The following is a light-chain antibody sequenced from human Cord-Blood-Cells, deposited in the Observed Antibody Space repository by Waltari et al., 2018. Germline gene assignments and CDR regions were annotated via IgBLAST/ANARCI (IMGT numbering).Light chain of an antibody. CDR2: GAT. Sequence: LVLTQHPATLSVSPGETATLSCTASQSVSSNLAWYQQQPGHAPRLLIYGATTRATGIPARFSGSGSGTEFTLTISSLQSEEFAVYYCQQYNNWYSFGQGTKLEIK. CDR1: QSVSSN. V-gene: IGKV3-15*01. CDR3: QQYNNWYS. J-gene: IGKJ2*03.